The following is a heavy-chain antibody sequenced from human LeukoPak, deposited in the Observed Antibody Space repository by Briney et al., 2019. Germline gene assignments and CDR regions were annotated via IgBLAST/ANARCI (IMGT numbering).Heavy chain of an antibody. CDR1: GGTFSSYA. D-gene: IGHD3-10*01. Sequence: GASVKVSCKASGGTFSSYAISWVRQAPGQGLEWMGGIIPIFGTANYAQKFQGRVTITTDESTSTAYMELSSLRSEDTAVYYCVLWFGELLIGYWGQGTLVTVSS. J-gene: IGHJ4*02. CDR2: IIPIFGTA. CDR3: VLWFGELLIGY. V-gene: IGHV1-69*05.